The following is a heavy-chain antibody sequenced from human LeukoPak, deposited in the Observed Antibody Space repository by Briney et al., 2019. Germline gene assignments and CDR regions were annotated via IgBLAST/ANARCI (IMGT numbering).Heavy chain of an antibody. CDR1: AYTYTDYY. V-gene: IGHV1-2*02. CDR3: ARDMADY. CDR2: INPDNGDT. D-gene: IGHD5-24*01. J-gene: IGHJ4*02. Sequence: ASVKVSCKASAYTYTDYYIHWLRQAPGQGLEWMGWINPDNGDTDYAQKFQGRVTMTRDTSITTAYMELTSLISDDTAVYYCARDMADYWGQGTLVTVSS.